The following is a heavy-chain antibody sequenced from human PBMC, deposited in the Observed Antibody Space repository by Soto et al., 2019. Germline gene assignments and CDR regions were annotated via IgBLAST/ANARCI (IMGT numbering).Heavy chain of an antibody. V-gene: IGHV3-7*01. Sequence: EVQLVESGGGLAQPGGSLRLSCAASGFTFSNFWMSWARQAPGKGLEWVANIKGDGSVTQYVASVEGRFTISRDNAKYSLYLQMNSLRAEDTAVYYCAGVATSSDYWGQGTLVTVSS. J-gene: IGHJ4*02. CDR1: GFTFSNFW. CDR2: IKGDGSVT. D-gene: IGHD5-12*01. CDR3: AGVATSSDY.